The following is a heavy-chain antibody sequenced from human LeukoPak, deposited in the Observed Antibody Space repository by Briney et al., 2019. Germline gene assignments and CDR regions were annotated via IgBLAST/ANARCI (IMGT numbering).Heavy chain of an antibody. CDR2: INHSGSA. CDR3: ARARGDYYDSSGYYSAFDY. J-gene: IGHJ4*02. V-gene: IGHV4-34*01. Sequence: SETLSLTCAVYGGPFSGYYWSWIRQPRAKGLEWIGEINHSGSANYNPSRKSRVTISVDLSKNQFSLKLSSVTAADTAVYYCARARGDYYDSSGYYSAFDYWGQGTLVSVSS. CDR1: GGPFSGYY. D-gene: IGHD3-22*01.